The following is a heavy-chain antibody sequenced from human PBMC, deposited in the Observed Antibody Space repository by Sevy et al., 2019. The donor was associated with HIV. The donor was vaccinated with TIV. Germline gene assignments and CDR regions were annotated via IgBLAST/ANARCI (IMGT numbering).Heavy chain of an antibody. D-gene: IGHD3-3*01. Sequence: GGSLRLSCAASGFTCSSYSMNWVHQAPGKGLEWVSSISSSSSYIYYADSVKGRFTISRDNAKNSLYLQMNSLRAEDTAVYYCARDFPYYDFWSGYGMDVWGQGTTVTVSS. CDR1: GFTCSSYS. CDR2: ISSSSSYI. CDR3: ARDFPYYDFWSGYGMDV. V-gene: IGHV3-21*01. J-gene: IGHJ6*02.